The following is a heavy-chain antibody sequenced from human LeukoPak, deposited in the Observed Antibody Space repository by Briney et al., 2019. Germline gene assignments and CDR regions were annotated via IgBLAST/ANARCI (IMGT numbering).Heavy chain of an antibody. D-gene: IGHD3-3*01. CDR1: GGSISSYY. CDR3: ARHRFLEWLVDY. V-gene: IGHV4-59*08. Sequence: PSETLSLTCTVSGGSISSYYWSWIRQPPGKGLEWIGYIYYSGSTNYNPSLKSRVTISVDTSKNQFSLKLSSVTAADTAVYYCARHRFLEWLVDYWGQGTLVTVSS. J-gene: IGHJ4*02. CDR2: IYYSGST.